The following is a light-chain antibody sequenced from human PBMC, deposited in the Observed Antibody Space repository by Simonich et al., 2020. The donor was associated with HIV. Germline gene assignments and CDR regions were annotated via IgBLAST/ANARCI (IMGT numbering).Light chain of an antibody. J-gene: IGKJ4*01. Sequence: DIQMTQSTSSLSASVGDRVTITCRASQPISNSLAWYQQKPGKAPKLLLYFASRLESGVPSRFSGSGSWTDYTLTISSLQPEDFATYYCQQFYTSVLTFGGGTKVEIK. CDR3: QQFYTSVLT. V-gene: IGKV1-NL1*01. CDR1: QPISNS. CDR2: FAS.